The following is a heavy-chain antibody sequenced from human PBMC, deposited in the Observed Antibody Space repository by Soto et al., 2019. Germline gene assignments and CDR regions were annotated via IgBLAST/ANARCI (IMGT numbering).Heavy chain of an antibody. J-gene: IGHJ4*02. CDR2: INAGNGNT. V-gene: IGHV1-3*05. CDR1: GNTFTSYA. CDR3: ARHGSGLDD. Sequence: QVQLVQSGAEEQKPGASVKVSCKAYGNTFTSYAMHWVRQAPGQRLEWMGWINAGNGNTKYSQKFQGRVNITRDTSASTAYMELSSLRSEDTAVYYFARHGSGLDDLGQGTLVTVSS. D-gene: IGHD6-19*01.